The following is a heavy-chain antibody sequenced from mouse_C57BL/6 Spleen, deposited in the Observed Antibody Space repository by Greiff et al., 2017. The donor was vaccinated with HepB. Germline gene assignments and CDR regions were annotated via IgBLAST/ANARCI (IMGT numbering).Heavy chain of an antibody. D-gene: IGHD1-1*01. V-gene: IGHV1-82*01. CDR1: GYAFSSSW. CDR2: IYPGDGDT. J-gene: IGHJ1*03. CDR3: ARSITTVVARDWYFDV. Sequence: QVQLQQSGPELVKPGASVKISCKASGYAFSSSWINWVKQRPGKGLEWIGRIYPGDGDTNYNGKFKGKATLTADKSSSTAYMQLSSLTSEDSAVYFCARSITTVVARDWYFDVWGTGTTVTVSS.